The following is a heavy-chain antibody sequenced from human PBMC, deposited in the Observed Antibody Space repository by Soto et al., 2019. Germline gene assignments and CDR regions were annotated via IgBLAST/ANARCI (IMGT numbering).Heavy chain of an antibody. V-gene: IGHV3-33*01. CDR1: GFTFSSYG. J-gene: IGHJ5*02. CDR3: AREASSGWYTNWCDP. Sequence: QVQLVEAGGGVVQPGRSLRLSCAASGFTFSSYGMHWVRQAPGKGLEWVAVIWYDGSNKYYADSVKGRFTISRDNSKNTLYLQMNSLRAEDTAVYYCAREASSGWYTNWCDPWGQGTLVTVSS. D-gene: IGHD6-19*01. CDR2: IWYDGSNK.